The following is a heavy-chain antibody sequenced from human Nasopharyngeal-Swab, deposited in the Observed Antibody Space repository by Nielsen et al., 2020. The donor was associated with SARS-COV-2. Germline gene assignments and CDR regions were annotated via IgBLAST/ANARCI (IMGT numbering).Heavy chain of an antibody. CDR3: ARQETDYDFWSGYYFDAFDI. Sequence: KVSCKGSGYSFTSYWIGWVRQMPGKGLEWMGIIYPGDSDTRYSPSFQGQVTISADKSISTAYLQWSSLKASDTAMYYCARQETDYDFWSGYYFDAFDIWGQGTMVTVSS. CDR1: GYSFTSYW. CDR2: IYPGDSDT. J-gene: IGHJ3*02. D-gene: IGHD3-3*01. V-gene: IGHV5-51*01.